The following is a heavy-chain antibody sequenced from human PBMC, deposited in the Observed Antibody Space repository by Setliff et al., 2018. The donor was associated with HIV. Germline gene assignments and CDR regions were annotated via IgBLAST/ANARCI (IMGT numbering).Heavy chain of an antibody. D-gene: IGHD3-10*01. Sequence: GGSLRLSCAASGFTFSSYWMNWVRQAPGKGLEWVAVIWDDGSNKYYADSVKGRFTIFRDNSKDTLYLQMNSLRAEDTAVYYCARDRVELFWDGELNYMDVWGKGTTVTVSS. V-gene: IGHV3-33*08. CDR3: ARDRVELFWDGELNYMDV. CDR2: IWDDGSNK. J-gene: IGHJ6*03. CDR1: GFTFSSYW.